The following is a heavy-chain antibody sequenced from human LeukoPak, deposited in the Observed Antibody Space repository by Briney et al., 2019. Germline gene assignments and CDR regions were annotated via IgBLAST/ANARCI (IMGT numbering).Heavy chain of an antibody. CDR1: GGSISSYY. V-gene: IGHV4-59*08. Sequence: SETLSLTCTVSGGSISSYYWSWIRQPPGKGLEWIGYIYYSGSTNYSPPLKSRATISVDTSKNQFSLKLRSVTAADTAVYYCARGGNYYATGDYWGQGTLVTVSS. CDR2: IYYSGST. J-gene: IGHJ4*02. D-gene: IGHD3-10*01. CDR3: ARGGNYYATGDY.